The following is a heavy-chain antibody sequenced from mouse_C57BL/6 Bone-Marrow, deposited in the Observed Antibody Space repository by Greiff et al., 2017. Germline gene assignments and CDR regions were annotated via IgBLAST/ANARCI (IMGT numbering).Heavy chain of an antibody. CDR1: GYAFTNYL. Sequence: VQLQQSGAELVRPGTSVKVSCKASGYAFTNYLIEWVKQRPGPGLEWIGVINPGGGGTNYNEKFKGKATLTADKSSSTAYMQLSSLTSEDSAVYFCARSLFDYWGQGTTLTVSS. CDR2: INPGGGGT. CDR3: ARSLFDY. V-gene: IGHV1-54*01. J-gene: IGHJ2*01.